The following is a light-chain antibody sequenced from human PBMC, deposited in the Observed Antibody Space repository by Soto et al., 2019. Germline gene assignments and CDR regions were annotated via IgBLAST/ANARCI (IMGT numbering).Light chain of an antibody. CDR2: EVN. V-gene: IGLV2-14*01. Sequence: QSALTQPASASGSPGQSITISCTGTSRDVGGYNYVSWYQQHPGKAPTLMISEVNNRPSGVSDRFSGSKSGSTASLTISGLQAEDEADYFCSSYTRVSILIFGGGTKLTVL. J-gene: IGLJ2*01. CDR3: SSYTRVSILI. CDR1: SRDVGGYNY.